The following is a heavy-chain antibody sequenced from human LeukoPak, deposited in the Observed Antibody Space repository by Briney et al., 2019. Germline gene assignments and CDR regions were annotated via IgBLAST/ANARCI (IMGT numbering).Heavy chain of an antibody. Sequence: PSETLSLTCAVYGGSFSGYYWSWIRQPPRKGLEWIGYIYYSGSTNYNPSLKSRVTISVDTSKNQFSLKLSSVTAADTAVYYCARGKTYYDISKDAFDIWGQGTMVTVSS. V-gene: IGHV4-34*11. CDR1: GGSFSGYY. CDR2: IYYSGST. J-gene: IGHJ3*02. D-gene: IGHD3-22*01. CDR3: ARGKTYYDISKDAFDI.